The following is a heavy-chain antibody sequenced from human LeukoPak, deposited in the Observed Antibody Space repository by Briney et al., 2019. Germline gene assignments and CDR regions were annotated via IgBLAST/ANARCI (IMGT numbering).Heavy chain of an antibody. D-gene: IGHD6-19*01. V-gene: IGHV3-21*01. CDR2: ISSSSSYI. CDR3: ARVGSSGWYGGIDY. CDR1: GFTFSSYS. J-gene: IGHJ4*02. Sequence: GGSLRLSCAASGFTFSSYSMNWVRQAPGKGLEWVSSISSSSSYIYYADSVKGRFTISRDNAKNSLYLQMNSLRAEDTAVYHCARVGSSGWYGGIDYWGQGTLVTVSS.